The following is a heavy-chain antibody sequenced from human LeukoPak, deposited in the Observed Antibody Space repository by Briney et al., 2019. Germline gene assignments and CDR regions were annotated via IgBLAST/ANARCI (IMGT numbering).Heavy chain of an antibody. V-gene: IGHV4-4*07. Sequence: SETLSLTCTVSRGSISNYYWSWIRQPAGEGLEWIGRIYSSGSTNYNPSLKSCVTLSVDTSKNQFSLKLTSVTAADTAVYYCARENYSNYALVHYYYGMDVWGQGTTVTVSS. CDR2: IYSSGST. D-gene: IGHD4-11*01. J-gene: IGHJ6*02. CDR1: RGSISNYY. CDR3: ARENYSNYALVHYYYGMDV.